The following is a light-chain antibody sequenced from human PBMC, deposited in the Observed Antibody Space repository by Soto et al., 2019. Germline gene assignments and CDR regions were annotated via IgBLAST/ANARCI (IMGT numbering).Light chain of an antibody. CDR3: NSYTSTSNSYV. J-gene: IGLJ1*01. V-gene: IGLV2-14*03. CDR1: SSDVGGYNY. CDR2: DVS. Sequence: QSALTQPASVSGSPGQSITISCTGTSSDVGGYNYVSWYQHHPGKAPKLMIYDVSNRPSGVSNRFSGSKSGNTASLTISGLHAEVEADYYCNSYTSTSNSYVLGTGTNVTVL.